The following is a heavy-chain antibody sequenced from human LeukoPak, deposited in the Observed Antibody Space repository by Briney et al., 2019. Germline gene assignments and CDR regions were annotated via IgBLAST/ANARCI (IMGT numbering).Heavy chain of an antibody. CDR1: GYTFTTYS. J-gene: IGHJ3*02. CDR2: ISAYNGNT. CDR3: ARVNYYYDTSSSGAFDI. V-gene: IGHV1-18*01. D-gene: IGHD3-22*01. Sequence: ASVKVSCKASGYTFTTYSITWVRQAPGQGLEWMGWISAYNGNTNYAQNLQGRVTVTTDTSTTTAYMELRSLRSDDTAVYYCARVNYYYDTSSSGAFDIWGQGTVVTVSS.